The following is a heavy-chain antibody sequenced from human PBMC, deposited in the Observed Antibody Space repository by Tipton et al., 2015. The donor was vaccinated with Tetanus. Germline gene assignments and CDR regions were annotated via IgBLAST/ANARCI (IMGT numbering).Heavy chain of an antibody. Sequence: TLSLTCTVSGGSISSDGAYWSWIRQHPGEGLEWIGYISNSGSTYYNPSLKSRVTISVDTSQKQISLKVNSVTAADTAVYYCARDLGVRGGYYSYHGMDVWGQGTTVPVSS. J-gene: IGHJ6*02. CDR3: ARDLGVRGGYYSYHGMDV. D-gene: IGHD3-10*01. CDR2: ISNSGST. V-gene: IGHV4-31*03. CDR1: GGSISSDGAY.